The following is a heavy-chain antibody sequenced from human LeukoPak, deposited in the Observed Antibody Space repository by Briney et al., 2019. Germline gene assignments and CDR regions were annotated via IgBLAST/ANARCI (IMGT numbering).Heavy chain of an antibody. Sequence: SETLSLTCTVSGASISSYYWSWIRQPAGKGLEWIGRFYNSGSTNYNPSLKSRVTMSVDTSKNQFSLKLSSVTAADTAIYYCARDLDSYSSNWYPYTSGWYLDYWGQGTLVTDSS. V-gene: IGHV4-4*07. D-gene: IGHD6-19*01. CDR2: FYNSGST. CDR1: GASISSYY. J-gene: IGHJ4*02. CDR3: ARDLDSYSSNWYPYTSGWYLDY.